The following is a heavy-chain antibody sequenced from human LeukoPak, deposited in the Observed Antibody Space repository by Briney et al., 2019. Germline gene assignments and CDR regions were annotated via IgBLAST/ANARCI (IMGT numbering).Heavy chain of an antibody. CDR2: MNPNSGNT. CDR3: ARGYYDYVWGSYRYYGWFDP. J-gene: IGHJ5*02. Sequence: ASVKVSCKASGYTFTSYDINWVRQATGQGLEWMGWMNPNSGNTGYAQKFQGRVTITRNTSISTAYMELSSLRSEDTAVYYCARGYYDYVWGSYRYYGWFDPWGQGTLVTVSS. D-gene: IGHD3-16*02. V-gene: IGHV1-8*01. CDR1: GYTFTSYD.